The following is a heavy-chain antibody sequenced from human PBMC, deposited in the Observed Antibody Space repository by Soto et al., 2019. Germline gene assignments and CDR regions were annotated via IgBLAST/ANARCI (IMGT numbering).Heavy chain of an antibody. V-gene: IGHV4-59*01. D-gene: IGHD2-2*01. Sequence: SETLSFTCTVSGDSINNYYWSWIRQPPGKRLEWIGYIYYTGSTTYNPSLESRVTMSVDTSKNQFSLKLSSVNAADTAVYYCAKYRRTEAEGFTLDYWGRGTLVTVSS. J-gene: IGHJ4*02. CDR3: AKYRRTEAEGFTLDY. CDR1: GDSINNYY. CDR2: IYYTGST.